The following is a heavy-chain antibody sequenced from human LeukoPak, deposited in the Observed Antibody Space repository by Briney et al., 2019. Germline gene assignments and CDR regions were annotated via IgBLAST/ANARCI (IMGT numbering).Heavy chain of an antibody. Sequence: SETLSLTCTVSGGSFSRGSYYWTWVRQPPGKGLEWIGYIYYGGVTNYNPSLKSRATISVDTYKNQFSLKLTSMTAADTAVYYCARQRQAAEFDYWGQGTLVTVSS. CDR2: IYYGGVT. J-gene: IGHJ4*02. CDR3: ARQRQAAEFDY. D-gene: IGHD6-25*01. CDR1: GGSFSRGSYY. V-gene: IGHV4-61*01.